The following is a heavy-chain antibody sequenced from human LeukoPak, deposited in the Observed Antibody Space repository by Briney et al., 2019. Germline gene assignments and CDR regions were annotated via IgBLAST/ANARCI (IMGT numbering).Heavy chain of an antibody. CDR3: AKDLSGSYLDIDY. J-gene: IGHJ4*02. V-gene: IGHV3-23*01. CDR1: GFTFSSYA. Sequence: PGGSLRLSCAASGFTFSSYAMGWVRQAPGKGLEWVSAISGSGGSTYYADSVKGRLTISRDNSKNTLYLQMNSLRAEDTAVYYCAKDLSGSYLDIDYWGQGTLVTVSS. CDR2: ISGSGGST. D-gene: IGHD1-26*01.